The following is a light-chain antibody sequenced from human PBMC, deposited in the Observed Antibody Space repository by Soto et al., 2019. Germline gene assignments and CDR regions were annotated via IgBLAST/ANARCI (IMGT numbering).Light chain of an antibody. V-gene: IGKV3-20*01. J-gene: IGKJ5*01. CDR3: QQYSSSPIT. CDR2: GAS. CDR1: QSIGSSY. Sequence: EVVLPQSPGTLSLSPGERATLSCRASQSIGSSYLAWSQQKPGQAPRLLIYGASSRATGIPDRFSGGGSGTDFSLTISRLDPEDFAVYYCQQYSSSPITFGQGTRLEI.